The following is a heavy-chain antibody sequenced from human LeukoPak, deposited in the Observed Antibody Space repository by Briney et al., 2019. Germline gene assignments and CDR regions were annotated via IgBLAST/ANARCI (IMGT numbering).Heavy chain of an antibody. CDR3: AKDQSSSSWYSITNY. CDR1: GGSISSSTW. V-gene: IGHV4-4*02. J-gene: IGHJ4*02. D-gene: IGHD6-13*01. Sequence: SETLSLTCAVSGGSISSSTWWTWVRQPPGKGLEWIGEVFYSGSTNSNPSLKSRLTMSVDESKHEFSLKLTSVTAADTAVYYCAKDQSSSSWYSITNYWGQGTLVTVSS. CDR2: VFYSGST.